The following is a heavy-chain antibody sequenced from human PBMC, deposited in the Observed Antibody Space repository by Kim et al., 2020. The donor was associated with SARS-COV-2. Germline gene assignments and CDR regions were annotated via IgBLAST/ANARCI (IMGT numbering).Heavy chain of an antibody. Sequence: GGSLRLSCAASGFTFSSYAMHWVRQAPGKGLEWVAVISYDGSNKYYADSVKGRFTISRDNSKNTLYLQMNRLRAEDTAVYYCTRDHAAAAGYWGQGTLFTVSS. D-gene: IGHD6-13*01. CDR1: GFTFSSYA. CDR3: TRDHAAAAGY. CDR2: ISYDGSNK. J-gene: IGHJ4*02. V-gene: IGHV3-30*04.